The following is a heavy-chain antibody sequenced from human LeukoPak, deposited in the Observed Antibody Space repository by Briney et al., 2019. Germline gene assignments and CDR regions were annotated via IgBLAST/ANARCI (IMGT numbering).Heavy chain of an antibody. CDR1: GFTFSSYW. V-gene: IGHV3-53*01. J-gene: IGHJ4*02. CDR3: ARGFNSGWYGAY. CDR2: IYSGGST. D-gene: IGHD6-19*01. Sequence: GGSLRLSCAASGFTFSSYWMHWVRQAPGKGLVWVSIIYSGGSTYYADSVKGRFTISRDDSRNTVYLQMNNLRAEDTAIYYCARGFNSGWYGAYWGQGTLVTVSS.